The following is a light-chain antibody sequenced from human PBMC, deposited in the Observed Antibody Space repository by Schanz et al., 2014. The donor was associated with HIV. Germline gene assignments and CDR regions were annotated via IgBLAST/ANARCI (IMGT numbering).Light chain of an antibody. CDR2: GAS. V-gene: IGKV3-20*01. Sequence: EIVLTQSPGTLSLSPGERATLSCRASQSVSSSYLAWYQQKPGQAPRLLIYGASSRATGIPDRFSGSGSGTDFTLTISRLEPEDFAVYYCQQYNDWPETFGQGTRVDLK. J-gene: IGKJ1*01. CDR1: QSVSSSY. CDR3: QQYNDWPET.